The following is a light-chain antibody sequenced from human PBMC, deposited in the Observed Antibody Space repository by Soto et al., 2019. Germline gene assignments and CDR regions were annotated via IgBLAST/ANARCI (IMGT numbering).Light chain of an antibody. Sequence: DIQMTQSPSSLSASVGDRVTITCRASQDISNYLAWFQQKPGKAPKSLIYAASNLQSGVPSKFSGSESGTDFILTISSLEPEDFATYYCQQYHTFPLTFGGGTKVDIK. CDR2: AAS. J-gene: IGKJ4*01. V-gene: IGKV1-16*02. CDR3: QQYHTFPLT. CDR1: QDISNY.